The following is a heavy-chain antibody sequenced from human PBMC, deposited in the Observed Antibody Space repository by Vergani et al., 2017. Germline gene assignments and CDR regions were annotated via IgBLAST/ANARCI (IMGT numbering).Heavy chain of an antibody. J-gene: IGHJ3*02. CDR2: ISNSGNTI. CDR3: ARDHRDYNNYPGTFDI. V-gene: IGHV3-48*01. Sequence: EVQLLESGGGLVQPGGSLRLSCGASGFTFSSYAMTWIRQAPGKGLEWVSYISNSGNTIEYAESVKGRFSISRDNAKSSLFLQMDSLRAEDTAVYYCARDHRDYNNYPGTFDIWGQGSMVTVSS. D-gene: IGHD5-24*01. CDR1: GFTFSSYA.